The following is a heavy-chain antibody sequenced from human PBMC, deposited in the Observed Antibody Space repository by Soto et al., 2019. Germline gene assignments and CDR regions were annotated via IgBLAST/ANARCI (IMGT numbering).Heavy chain of an antibody. Sequence: QVQLQESGPGLVKPSETLSLSCTVSGGAFSSYYCNWVRKSAGKGLEWIGRSYPTGSTTYNPSLQSRLTMSVDTSKNQFSLRLTSMTAADTAVYYCATGRSEIGPGAMDTWGQGTLVTVSS. CDR2: SYPTGST. V-gene: IGHV4-4*07. D-gene: IGHD2-2*01. CDR1: GGAFSSYY. CDR3: ATGRSEIGPGAMDT. J-gene: IGHJ5*02.